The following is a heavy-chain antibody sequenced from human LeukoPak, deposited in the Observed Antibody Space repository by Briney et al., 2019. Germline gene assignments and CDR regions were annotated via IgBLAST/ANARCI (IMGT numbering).Heavy chain of an antibody. V-gene: IGHV3-23*01. D-gene: IGHD6-13*01. J-gene: IGHJ4*02. CDR3: AKRFPYSSSWFADY. CDR2: ISGSGGST. CDR1: GFIFSSYA. Sequence: GGSLRLSCAASGFIFSSYAMGWVRQAPGKGLEWVSAISGSGGSTYYADSVKGRFTISRDSSKNTLYLQMNSLRAEDTAVYYCAKRFPYSSSWFADYWGQGTLVTVSS.